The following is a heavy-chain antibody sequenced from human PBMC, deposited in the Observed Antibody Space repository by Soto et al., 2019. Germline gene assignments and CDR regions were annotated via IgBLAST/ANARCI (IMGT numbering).Heavy chain of an antibody. CDR2: INTYNGMT. D-gene: IGHD5-12*01. CDR1: GYTFINYH. V-gene: IGHV1-18*01. CDR3: AKSPRGAMATD. Sequence: QVQLVQSGGEVKKPGASVTVSCKASGYTFINYHITCVRQAPGQGLEWMAWINTYNGMTDYAQRFQGRVTMTRDTSTSTAYMELRTLGSDDTAVYFCAKSPRGAMATDWGQGTLVTVSS. J-gene: IGHJ4*02.